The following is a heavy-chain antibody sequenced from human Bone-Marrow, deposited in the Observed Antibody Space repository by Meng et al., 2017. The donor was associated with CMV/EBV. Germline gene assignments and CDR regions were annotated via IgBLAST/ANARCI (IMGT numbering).Heavy chain of an antibody. CDR1: GGSFNAYY. J-gene: IGHJ6*02. CDR3: ASESATYLGGRIYYHGMDV. V-gene: IGHV4-34*01. Sequence: SETLSLTCTVYGGSFNAYYYNWFRQAPGKGLEWIGEINHSGGTNYNPSLKSRVTISVDKSKNQLSLRLTSVTAADTAVYYCASESATYLGGRIYYHGMDVWGQGNTVTVSS. CDR2: INHSGGT. D-gene: IGHD1-26*01.